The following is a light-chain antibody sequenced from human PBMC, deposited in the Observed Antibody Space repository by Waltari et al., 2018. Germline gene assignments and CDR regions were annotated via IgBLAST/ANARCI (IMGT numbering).Light chain of an antibody. CDR3: CSYAGSGTFVV. V-gene: IGLV2-23*03. Sequence: QSALTQPASVSGAPGQSITISCTGTSRDVGSNNLVSWNQQHPGQDPQVVIYEGSERPAGISNRFSGSKSGITASLTISGLQPEDEADYYCCSYAGSGTFVVFGGGTKLTVL. CDR1: SRDVGSNNL. J-gene: IGLJ2*01. CDR2: EGS.